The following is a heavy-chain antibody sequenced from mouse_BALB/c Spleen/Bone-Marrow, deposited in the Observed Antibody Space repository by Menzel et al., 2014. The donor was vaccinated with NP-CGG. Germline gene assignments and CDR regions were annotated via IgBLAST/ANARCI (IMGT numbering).Heavy chain of an antibody. D-gene: IGHD1-1*01. CDR1: GFTFSNYW. CDR2: IRLKSNNYAT. V-gene: IGHV6-6*02. CDR3: TRGYYYGSSYVFDY. Sequence: EVQVVESGGGLVQPGGSMKLSCVASGFTFSNYWMNWVRQSPEKGLEWVAEIRLKSNNYATLYAESVKGRFTISRDDSKSSVYLQMNNLRAEDTGIYYCTRGYYYGSSYVFDYWGQGTTLTVSS. J-gene: IGHJ2*01.